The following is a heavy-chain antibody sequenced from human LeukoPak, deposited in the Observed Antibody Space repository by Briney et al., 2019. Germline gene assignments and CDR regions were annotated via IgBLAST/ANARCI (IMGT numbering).Heavy chain of an antibody. CDR3: ARDYSSSSPIYYYYYYMDV. CDR1: GFTFTSYA. V-gene: IGHV3-23*01. J-gene: IGHJ6*03. CDR2: ITASAGST. Sequence: GGSLRLSCEASGFTFTSYAMTWVRQAPGKGLEWVSSITASAGSTYYADSVKGRFTISKDKSKNTLFLQMNSLRAEDTAVYYCARDYSSSSPIYYYYYYMDVWGKGTTVTVSS. D-gene: IGHD6-6*01.